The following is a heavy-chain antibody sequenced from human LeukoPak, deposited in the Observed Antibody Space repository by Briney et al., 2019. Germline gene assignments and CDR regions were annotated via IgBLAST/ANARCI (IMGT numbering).Heavy chain of an antibody. Sequence: SETLSLTCTVSGYSISSGYYWGWIRQPPGKGLEWIGSIYYSGSTFYNPSLKGRVTISVDTSQNQFSLRLSSVTAADTAMYYCARGRDGDYVIMSGVFDYWGQGTLVTVSS. CDR2: IYYSGST. CDR3: ARGRDGDYVIMSGVFDY. J-gene: IGHJ4*02. D-gene: IGHD4-17*01. CDR1: GYSISSGYY. V-gene: IGHV4-38-2*02.